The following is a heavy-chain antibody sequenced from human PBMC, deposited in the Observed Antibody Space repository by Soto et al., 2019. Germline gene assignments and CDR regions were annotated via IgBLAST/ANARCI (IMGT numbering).Heavy chain of an antibody. CDR1: GFTFSSYA. Sequence: EVQLLDPGGGLVQPGGSLRLSCEASGFTFSSYAMNCVRQAPVKGLEWVTVISSSGDSTYYADSVKGRFTISRDNAKNTLYLQMNSLRNEDAAVYYCARRGPGTDFDYWGQGTLVTVSS. CDR2: ISSSGDST. V-gene: IGHV3-23*01. J-gene: IGHJ4*02. D-gene: IGHD3-10*01. CDR3: ARRGPGTDFDY.